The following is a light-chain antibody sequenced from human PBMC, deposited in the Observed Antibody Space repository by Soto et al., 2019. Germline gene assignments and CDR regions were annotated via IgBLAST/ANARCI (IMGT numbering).Light chain of an antibody. V-gene: IGKV3-20*01. CDR2: GAS. J-gene: IGKJ2*01. Sequence: ESVLTQSPGTLSLSPGERATLSCRASQSVSSSHLAWYQQKPGQAPRLLTYGASSRATGIPERFSGRGSGTAFALAISRLEPEDFAVYYCQQYGSSLYTFGQGTKLEIK. CDR3: QQYGSSLYT. CDR1: QSVSSSH.